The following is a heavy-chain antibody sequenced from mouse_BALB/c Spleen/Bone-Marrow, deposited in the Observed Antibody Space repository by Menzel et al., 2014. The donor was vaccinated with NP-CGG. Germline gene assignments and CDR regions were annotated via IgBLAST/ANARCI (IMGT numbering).Heavy chain of an antibody. CDR3: ARRYGNHGAMDY. Sequence: EVHLVESGGGLVKPGGSLKLSCAASGFTFSSYAMSWVCRTPEKRLEWVATISSGGSYIYYPDSVKGRFTISRDNAKNTLDLQMISLRSEDTAMYYGARRYGNHGAMDYWGQGTAVTVSS. CDR1: GFTFSSYA. J-gene: IGHJ4*01. V-gene: IGHV5-9-3*01. CDR2: ISSGGSYI. D-gene: IGHD2-10*02.